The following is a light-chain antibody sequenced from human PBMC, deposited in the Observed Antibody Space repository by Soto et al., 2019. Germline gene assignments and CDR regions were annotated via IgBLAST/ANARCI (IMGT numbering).Light chain of an antibody. V-gene: IGKV1-5*01. Sequence: DIQMTQSPSTLSASVGDRVTITCRASQSVTVWLAWYQQKPGKAPRLLLYDDSRLESGVPSRFSGSASGTEFTLTISSLQPDDFATYYCHRYSGSPPTFGQGTKVEF. CDR3: HRYSGSPPT. CDR2: DDS. CDR1: QSVTVW. J-gene: IGKJ1*01.